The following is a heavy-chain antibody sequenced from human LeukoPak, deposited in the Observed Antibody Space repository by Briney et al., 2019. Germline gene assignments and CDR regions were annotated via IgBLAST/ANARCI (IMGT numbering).Heavy chain of an antibody. V-gene: IGHV4-59*08. Sequence: SETLSLTCTVSGGSISNKYWSWIRQPPGKGLEWIGYIYYSGNTNYNPSLKSRVTILVDTSKNQVSLKLSSVTAADTAVYYCATTTVTTVFDYWGQGTLVTVSS. CDR2: IYYSGNT. D-gene: IGHD4-17*01. J-gene: IGHJ4*02. CDR1: GGSISNKY. CDR3: ATTTVTTVFDY.